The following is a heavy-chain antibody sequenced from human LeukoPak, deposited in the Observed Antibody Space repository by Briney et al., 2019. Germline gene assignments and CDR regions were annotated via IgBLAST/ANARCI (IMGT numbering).Heavy chain of an antibody. J-gene: IGHJ3*02. CDR2: ISSSSSTI. CDR3: ARTHYYDSSDAFDI. Sequence: PGGSLRLSCAASGFTFSTYSMNWVRQAPGKGLEWVSYISSSSSTIYYADSVKGRFTISRDNAKNSLYLQMNSLRAEDTAVYYCARTHYYDSSDAFDIWGQGTMVTVSS. D-gene: IGHD3-22*01. V-gene: IGHV3-48*04. CDR1: GFTFSTYS.